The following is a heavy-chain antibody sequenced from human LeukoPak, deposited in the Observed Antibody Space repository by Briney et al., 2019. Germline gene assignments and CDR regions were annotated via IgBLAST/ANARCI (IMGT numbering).Heavy chain of an antibody. CDR3: AKGGDCSSTSCYADWFDP. D-gene: IGHD2-2*01. CDR2: VSDAGGSA. J-gene: IGHJ5*02. Sequence: GGSLRLSCAASGFTFSSYAMSWVRQAPGKGLEWVSAVSDAGGSAYYADSVRGQFIISRDNSKNTLYLQMNSLRAEDTAVYYCAKGGDCSSTSCYADWFDPWGQGTLVTVSS. V-gene: IGHV3-23*01. CDR1: GFTFSSYA.